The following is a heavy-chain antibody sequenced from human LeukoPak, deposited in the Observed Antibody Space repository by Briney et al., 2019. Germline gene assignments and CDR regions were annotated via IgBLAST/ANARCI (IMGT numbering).Heavy chain of an antibody. CDR2: ISYDGSNK. J-gene: IGHJ5*02. CDR3: ASAEWYYDSSGYYKDWFDP. D-gene: IGHD3-22*01. CDR1: GFTFSSYA. V-gene: IGHV3-30-3*01. Sequence: GGSLRLSCADSGFTFSSYAMHWVRQAPGKGLEWVAVISYDGSNKYYADSVKGRFTISRDNSKNTLYLQMNSLRAEDTAVYYCASAEWYYDSSGYYKDWFDPWGQGTLVTVSS.